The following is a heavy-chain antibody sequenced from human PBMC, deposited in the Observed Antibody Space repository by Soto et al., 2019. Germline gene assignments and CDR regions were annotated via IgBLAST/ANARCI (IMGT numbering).Heavy chain of an antibody. CDR1: GASITSSY. Sequence: SEXLSLTCTVSGASITSSYWSWVRQPPGKGLEWIGSIYYSGSTNYNPSLKSRVTISVDTSNKQFSLRLSSVTAADTAVYYCARGRLGILEYWGQGTLVTVSS. CDR3: ARGRLGILEY. V-gene: IGHV4-59*01. J-gene: IGHJ4*02. D-gene: IGHD7-27*01. CDR2: IYYSGST.